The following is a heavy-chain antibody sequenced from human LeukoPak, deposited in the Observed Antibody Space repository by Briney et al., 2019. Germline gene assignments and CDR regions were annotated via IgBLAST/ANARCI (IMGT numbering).Heavy chain of an antibody. D-gene: IGHD3-16*01. CDR2: VSGSTGDT. J-gene: IGHJ4*02. CDR1: GFNFDTNA. CDR3: VCDWGLDY. Sequence: GSLRLSCEPSGFNFDTNAMVWVRQAPGKGLEWVSSVSGSTGDTFYADSVQGRFTISRDNSRSTLYLQMNSLIVEDTAFYHCVCDWGLDYWGQGTLVTVSS. V-gene: IGHV3-23*01.